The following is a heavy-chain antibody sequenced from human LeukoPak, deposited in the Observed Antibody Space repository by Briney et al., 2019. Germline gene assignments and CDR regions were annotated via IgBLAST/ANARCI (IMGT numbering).Heavy chain of an antibody. CDR3: ARVGEMAPTLMGTFDY. V-gene: IGHV1-18*04. D-gene: IGHD5-24*01. J-gene: IGHJ4*02. CDR1: GYTYTSYG. Sequence: ASVKVSCKASGYTYTSYGISWVRQAPGQGLEWMGWISVYNGNTKYAQKLQGRVTMTTDTSTSTAYMELRSLRSDDTAVYYCARVGEMAPTLMGTFDYWGQGTLVTVSS. CDR2: ISVYNGNT.